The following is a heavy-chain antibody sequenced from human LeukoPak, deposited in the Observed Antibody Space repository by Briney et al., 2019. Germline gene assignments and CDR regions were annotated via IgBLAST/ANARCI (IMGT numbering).Heavy chain of an antibody. CDR3: ARTLWFGESDLWDY. D-gene: IGHD3-10*01. J-gene: IGHJ4*02. V-gene: IGHV4-38-2*02. CDR2: IYHSGST. Sequence: SETLSLTCTVSGGSISSYYWGWIRQPPGKGLEWIGSIYHSGSTYYNPSLKSRVTISVDTSKNQFSLKLSSVTAADTAVYYCARTLWFGESDLWDYWGQGTLVTVSS. CDR1: GGSISSYY.